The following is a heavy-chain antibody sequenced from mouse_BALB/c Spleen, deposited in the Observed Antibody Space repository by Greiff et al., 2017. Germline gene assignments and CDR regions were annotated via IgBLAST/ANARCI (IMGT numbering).Heavy chain of an antibody. CDR3: AREEYGNYSVDY. Sequence: EVKLVESGGGLVKPGGSLKLSCAASGFTFSSYAMSWVRQTPEKRLEWVASISSGGSTYYPDSVKGRFTISRDNARNILYLQMSSLRSEVTAMYYCAREEYGNYSVDYWGQGTTLTVSS. J-gene: IGHJ2*01. D-gene: IGHD2-10*02. CDR2: ISSGGST. V-gene: IGHV5-6-5*01. CDR1: GFTFSSYA.